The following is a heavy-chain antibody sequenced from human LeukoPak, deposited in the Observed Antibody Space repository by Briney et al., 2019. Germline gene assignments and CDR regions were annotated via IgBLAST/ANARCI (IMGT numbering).Heavy chain of an antibody. CDR3: VKAPPTGDGDLNDAFDI. V-gene: IGHV3-30*02. J-gene: IGHJ3*02. CDR2: INFDGSTN. D-gene: IGHD4-17*01. Sequence: GGSLRLSCAASGFAFSSYGMHWIRQAPGKGPEWVAFINFDGSTNYYASSVKGRVTISRDSSKNTLHLQMNSLRPEDTAVYDCVKAPPTGDGDLNDAFDIWGQGTMVTVSP. CDR1: GFAFSSYG.